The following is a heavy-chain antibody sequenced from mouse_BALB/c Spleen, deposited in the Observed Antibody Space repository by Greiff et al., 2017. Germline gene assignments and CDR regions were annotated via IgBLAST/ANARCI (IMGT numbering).Heavy chain of an antibody. CDR2: IYPGSGST. V-gene: IGHV1S22*01. J-gene: IGHJ1*01. Sequence: LQQPGSELVRPGASVKLSCKASGYTFTSYWMHWVKQRPGQGLEWIGNIYPGSGSTNYDEKFKSKATLTVDTSSSTAYMQLSSLTSEDSAVYYCARWDTTVNFDVWGAGTTVTVSS. CDR1: GYTFTSYW. CDR3: ARWDTTVNFDV. D-gene: IGHD1-1*01.